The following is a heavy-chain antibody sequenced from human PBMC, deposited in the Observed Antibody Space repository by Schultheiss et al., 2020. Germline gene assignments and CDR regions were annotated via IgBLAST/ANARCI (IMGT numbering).Heavy chain of an antibody. Sequence: GESLKISCAASGFTFSSYAMSWVRQAPGKGLEWVSAISGSGGSTYYADSVKGRFTISRDNSKNTLYLQMNSLRAEDTAVYYCARDSSSWSTLDYWGQGTLVTVSS. D-gene: IGHD6-13*01. J-gene: IGHJ4*02. V-gene: IGHV3-23*01. CDR1: GFTFSSYA. CDR2: ISGSGGST. CDR3: ARDSSSWSTLDY.